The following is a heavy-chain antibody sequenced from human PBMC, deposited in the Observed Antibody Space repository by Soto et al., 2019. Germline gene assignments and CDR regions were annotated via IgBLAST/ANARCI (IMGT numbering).Heavy chain of an antibody. CDR2: ISGSGGST. V-gene: IGHV3-23*01. CDR1: GFTFSSYA. CDR3: AKHIVVVTAIDY. Sequence: SGGSLRLSCAASGFTFSSYAMSWVRQAPGKGLEWVSAISGSGGSTYYADSVKGRFTISRDNSKNTLYLQMNSLRVEDTAVYYCAKHIVVVTAIDYWGQGTLVTVSS. J-gene: IGHJ4*02. D-gene: IGHD2-21*02.